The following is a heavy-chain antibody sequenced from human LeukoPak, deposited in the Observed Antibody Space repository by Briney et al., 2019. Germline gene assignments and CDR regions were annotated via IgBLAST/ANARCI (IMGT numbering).Heavy chain of an antibody. D-gene: IGHD3-22*01. CDR2: ISTYNGNT. V-gene: IGHV1-18*01. J-gene: IGHJ4*02. CDR1: GYTSNTYG. Sequence: ASVKVSCKASGYTSNTYGISWVRQAPGQGLEWMGWISTYNGNTNYAQKLQGRVTMTTDTSTTTAYMELTSLRFDDTAVYYCYRGSYDSSARGFDYWGQGTLVTVSS. CDR3: YRGSYDSSARGFDY.